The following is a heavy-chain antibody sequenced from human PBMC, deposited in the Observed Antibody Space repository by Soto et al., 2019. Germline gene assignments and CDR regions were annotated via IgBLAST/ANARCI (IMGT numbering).Heavy chain of an antibody. CDR3: ARDYYYDSSGYYHWYFDL. CDR1: GGTFISYA. D-gene: IGHD3-22*01. Sequence: QVQLVQSGAEVKKPGSSVKVSCKASGGTFISYAISWVRHAPGQGLEWMGGIIPLFGTANYAQKFQGRGTITADESTSTAYMELSSLRSEDTAVYYCARDYYYDSSGYYHWYFDLWGRGTLVTVSS. V-gene: IGHV1-69*12. CDR2: IIPLFGTA. J-gene: IGHJ2*01.